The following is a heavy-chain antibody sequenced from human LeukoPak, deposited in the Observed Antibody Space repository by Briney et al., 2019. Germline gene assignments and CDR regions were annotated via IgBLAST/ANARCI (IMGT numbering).Heavy chain of an antibody. CDR2: IYGGGSGST. CDR1: GFTFSKYT. J-gene: IGHJ4*02. D-gene: IGHD1-20*01. Sequence: GGSLRLSCVASGFTFSKYTMSWVRQAPGKGLEWVSGIYGGGSGSTFYAEPVKGRFTISRDNSKNTLYLQMNSLRDEDTAIYYCAKDFTPDGIWDIDYWGRGTLITVSS. V-gene: IGHV3-23*01. CDR3: AKDFTPDGIWDIDY.